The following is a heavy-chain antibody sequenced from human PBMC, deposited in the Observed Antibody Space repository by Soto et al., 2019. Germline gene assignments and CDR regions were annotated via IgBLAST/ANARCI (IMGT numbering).Heavy chain of an antibody. CDR1: GFTFSSYA. J-gene: IGHJ4*02. D-gene: IGHD5-18*01. Sequence: PGGSLRLSCAASGFTFSSYAMHWVRQAPGKGLEWVAVISYDGSNKYYADSVKGRFTISRDNSKNTLYLQMNSLRAEDTAVYYCARTLVDTAMVNDYWGQGTLVTVSS. CDR3: ARTLVDTAMVNDY. V-gene: IGHV3-30-3*01. CDR2: ISYDGSNK.